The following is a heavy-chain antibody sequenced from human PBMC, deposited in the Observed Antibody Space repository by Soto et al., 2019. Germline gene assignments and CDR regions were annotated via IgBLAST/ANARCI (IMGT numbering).Heavy chain of an antibody. J-gene: IGHJ4*02. CDR1: GFTFSSYD. CDR2: IGTAGDT. CDR3: ARDRSYSSGWPGDFDY. Sequence: PGGSLRLSCAASGFTFSSYDMHWVRQATGKGLEWVSAIGTAGDTYYPGSVKGRFTISRENAKNSLYLQMNSLRAGDTAVYYCARDRSYSSGWPGDFDYWGQGTLVTVSS. D-gene: IGHD6-19*01. V-gene: IGHV3-13*01.